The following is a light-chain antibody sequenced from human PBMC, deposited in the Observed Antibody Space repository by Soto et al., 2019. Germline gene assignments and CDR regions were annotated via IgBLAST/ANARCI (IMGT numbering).Light chain of an antibody. CDR3: CSYGGSYTWV. CDR2: DVT. Sequence: QSVLTQPRSVSGSPGQSVTISCTGTNNDVGGHNYVSWFQQHPAKAPKLMIYDVTKRPSGVHDRFSGAKSGNAASLTISGLQAEEEADYCCCSYGGSYTWVFGGGTKLTVL. V-gene: IGLV2-11*01. J-gene: IGLJ3*02. CDR1: NNDVGGHNY.